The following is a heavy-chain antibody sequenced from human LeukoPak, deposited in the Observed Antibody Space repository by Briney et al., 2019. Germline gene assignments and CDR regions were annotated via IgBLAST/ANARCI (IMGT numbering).Heavy chain of an antibody. CDR1: GGTFSSYA. CDR3: ARRMRNWFDS. Sequence: HRASVKVSCKASGGTFSSYAISWVRQAPGQGLEWMGGIIPIFGTANYAQKFQGRVTITADESTSTAYMELSSLRSEDTAVYYCARRMRNWFDSWGQGTLVTVSS. J-gene: IGHJ5*01. CDR2: IIPIFGTA. V-gene: IGHV1-69*13.